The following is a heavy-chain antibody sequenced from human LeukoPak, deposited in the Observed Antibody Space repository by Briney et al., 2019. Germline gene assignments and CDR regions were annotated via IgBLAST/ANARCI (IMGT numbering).Heavy chain of an antibody. D-gene: IGHD3-22*01. Sequence: GGSLTLSCTASGFTFDVYDMHWVRQAPGKGLEWVSHISWGGRSTYYADPERRRFTISRDNSKNALYLQMNSMRTEHTAFYYCAKDLQITMIVGAVNTWGKEPL. CDR3: AKDLQITMIVGAVNT. CDR1: GFTFDVYD. J-gene: IGHJ5*02. CDR2: ISWGGRST. V-gene: IGHV3-43*02.